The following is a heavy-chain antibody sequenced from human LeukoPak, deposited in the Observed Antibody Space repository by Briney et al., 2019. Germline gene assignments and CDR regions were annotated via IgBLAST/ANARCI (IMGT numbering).Heavy chain of an antibody. Sequence: GGSLRLSCAASGFTFSNAWMGWVRQAPGKGLEWVGRTKSKTDGGTTDYAAPVKGRFTISRDDSKNTLYLQMNSVKTEDTAVYYCTREGGYSYGYSPDRSFDYWGQGTLVTVSS. D-gene: IGHD5-18*01. CDR1: GFTFSNAW. J-gene: IGHJ4*02. CDR3: TREGGYSYGYSPDRSFDY. V-gene: IGHV3-15*05. CDR2: TKSKTDGGTT.